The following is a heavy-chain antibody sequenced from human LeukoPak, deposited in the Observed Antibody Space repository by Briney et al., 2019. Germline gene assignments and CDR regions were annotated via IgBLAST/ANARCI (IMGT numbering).Heavy chain of an antibody. J-gene: IGHJ4*02. CDR2: INHSGST. D-gene: IGHD3-10*01. CDR1: GGSFSGYY. Sequence: SETLSLTCAVYGGSFSGYYWSWIRQPPGKGLEWIGEINHSGSTNYNPSLKSRDTISVDTSKNQFSLKLSSVTAADTAVYYCANSMVRGVFDYWGQGTLVTVSS. CDR3: ANSMVRGVFDY. V-gene: IGHV4-34*01.